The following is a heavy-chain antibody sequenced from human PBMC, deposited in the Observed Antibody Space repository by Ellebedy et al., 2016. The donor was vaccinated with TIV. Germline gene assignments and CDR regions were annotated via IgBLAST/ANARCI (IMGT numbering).Heavy chain of an antibody. J-gene: IGHJ4*02. Sequence: PGGSLRLSCAASGFNFNNYAMSWVRQAPGKGLEWVSTISHTGSRTYYANSVEGRFIISRDNSKRTVYLQMNSLRVEDTAVYYCARGFDYGSGSAFDYWGQGTLVTVSS. D-gene: IGHD3-10*01. CDR2: ISHTGSRT. CDR3: ARGFDYGSGSAFDY. CDR1: GFNFNNYA. V-gene: IGHV3-23*01.